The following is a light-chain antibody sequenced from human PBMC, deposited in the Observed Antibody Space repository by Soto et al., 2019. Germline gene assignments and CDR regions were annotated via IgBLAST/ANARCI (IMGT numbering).Light chain of an antibody. CDR3: QHYNSYSEA. J-gene: IGKJ1*01. CDR1: QGISNY. V-gene: IGKV1-5*03. CDR2: KAS. Sequence: DIQMTQSPSSLSASVGDRGTLTFRASQGISNYLAWYQQKPGKAPKLLIYKASTLTSGVPSRFRGSRSGTECTLPISRLQPDDFATYYGQHYNSYSEAFGQGTKVDI.